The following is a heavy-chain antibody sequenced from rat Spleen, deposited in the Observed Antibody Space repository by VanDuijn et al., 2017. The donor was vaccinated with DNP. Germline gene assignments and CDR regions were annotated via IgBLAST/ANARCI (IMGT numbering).Heavy chain of an antibody. CDR3: ARFGPDLDY. Sequence: EVQLQESGPGRVRPSQSLSLSCSVTGYSITSSYRWIWIRKFPGNKLEWMGYINSAGSTNYNPSLNSQISITRDTSKNQFFLQLRSVTTKDTATYYCARFGPDLDYWGQGVMVTVSS. D-gene: IGHD3-1*01. J-gene: IGHJ2*01. V-gene: IGHV3-3*01. CDR1: GYSITSSYR. CDR2: INSAGST.